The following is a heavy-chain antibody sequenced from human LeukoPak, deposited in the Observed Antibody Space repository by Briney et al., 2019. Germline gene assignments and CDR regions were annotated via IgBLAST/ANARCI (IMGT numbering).Heavy chain of an antibody. D-gene: IGHD2-21*01. CDR2: ISGSGDDT. V-gene: IGHV3-23*01. Sequence: GGSLRLSCAGSGFTFSSYAMTWVRQAPGKGLEWVSAISGSGDDTYYADSVKGRFTISRDNSKNTLHLQMNTLKPEDTAVYYCARDSISFPNWLDPWGQGTLVTVSS. J-gene: IGHJ5*02. CDR1: GFTFSSYA. CDR3: ARDSISFPNWLDP.